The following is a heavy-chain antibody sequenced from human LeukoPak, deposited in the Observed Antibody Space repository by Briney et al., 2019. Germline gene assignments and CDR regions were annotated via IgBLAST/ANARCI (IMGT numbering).Heavy chain of an antibody. CDR3: ARDLIMVRGVIIRGAPLGY. V-gene: IGHV3-30-3*01. J-gene: IGHJ4*02. Sequence: GSLRLSCAASGFTFSSYSMHWVRQAPGKGLEWVALTSYDGSNKYYADSVKGRFTISRDNSRNTLYLQMNSLRTEDTAVYYCARDLIMVRGVIIRGAPLGYWGQETLVTVSS. CDR2: TSYDGSNK. D-gene: IGHD3-10*01. CDR1: GFTFSSYS.